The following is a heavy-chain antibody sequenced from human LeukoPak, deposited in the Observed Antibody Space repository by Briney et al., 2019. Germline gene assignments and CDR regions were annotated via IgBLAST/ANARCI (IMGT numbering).Heavy chain of an antibody. Sequence: SETLSLTCTVSGDSISPSSYFWAWLRQSPGKGLEWIGNIIYSGRAYYNPSLESRVTMSIDTYKNQFSLNLNSVTATDTAVYYCARRQYYDGVDYWGQGTLVTVSS. J-gene: IGHJ4*02. CDR3: ARRQYYDGVDY. D-gene: IGHD3-22*01. CDR1: GDSISPSSYF. CDR2: IIYSGRA. V-gene: IGHV4-39*01.